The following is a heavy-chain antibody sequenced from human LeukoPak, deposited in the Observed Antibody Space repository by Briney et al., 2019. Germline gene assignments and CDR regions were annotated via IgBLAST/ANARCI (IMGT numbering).Heavy chain of an antibody. V-gene: IGHV3-7*01. Sequence: GGSLRLSCAASAFTFSNYWMSWVRQAPGKGLEWVANIKEDGSEINYVDSVKGRFTISRDNAKNSLYLQMNSLRVDDTAVYYCARDFRNAGDYWGQGTLVTVSS. CDR2: IKEDGSEI. CDR3: ARDFRNAGDY. J-gene: IGHJ4*02. CDR1: AFTFSNYW. D-gene: IGHD1-14*01.